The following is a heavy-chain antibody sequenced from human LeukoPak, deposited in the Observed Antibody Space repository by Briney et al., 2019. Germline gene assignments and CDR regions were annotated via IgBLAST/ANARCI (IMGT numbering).Heavy chain of an antibody. CDR3: ARDRAGYSCGWAFDY. CDR2: ISAYNGNT. Sequence: ASVKVSCKASGYTFTSYGISWVRQAPGQGLEWMGWISAYNGNTNYAQKLQGRVTMTTDTSTSTAYMELRSLRSDDTAVYYCARDRAGYSCGWAFDYWGQGTLVTVSS. CDR1: GYTFTSYG. V-gene: IGHV1-18*04. D-gene: IGHD6-19*01. J-gene: IGHJ4*02.